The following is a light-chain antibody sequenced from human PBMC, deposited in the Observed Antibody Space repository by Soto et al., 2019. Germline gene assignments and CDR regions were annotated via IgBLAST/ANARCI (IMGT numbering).Light chain of an antibody. CDR3: QQLNIYPLS. Sequence: DIQLTQSPSFLSASVGDRLTITCRASQGISTYLAWYQKKPGKAPEFLIYAASTLQSGVPSRFSGSGSGTEFTLTISSLQPEDFATYYCQQLNIYPLSFGPGTKVEIK. J-gene: IGKJ3*01. V-gene: IGKV1-9*01. CDR2: AAS. CDR1: QGISTY.